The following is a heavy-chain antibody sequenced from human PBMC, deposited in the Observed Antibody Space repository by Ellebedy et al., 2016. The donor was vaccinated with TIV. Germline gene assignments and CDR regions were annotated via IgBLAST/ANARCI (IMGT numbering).Heavy chain of an antibody. J-gene: IGHJ4*02. D-gene: IGHD2-21*02. CDR2: INHSGST. CDR1: GGSISGYC. CDR3: ARRYCSGRGDCTGGRITYFDY. V-gene: IGHV4-34*01. Sequence: MPSETLSLTCAVYGGSISGYCWSWIRQPPGTGLGWIGEINHSGSTNYNPSLKSRVPFSGDTSKNQFSMKLSSVTAADTAVYYCARRYCSGRGDCTGGRITYFDYWGQGTLVTVSS.